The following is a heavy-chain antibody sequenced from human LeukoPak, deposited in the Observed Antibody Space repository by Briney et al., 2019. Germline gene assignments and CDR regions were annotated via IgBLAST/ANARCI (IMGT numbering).Heavy chain of an antibody. V-gene: IGHV1-2*02. J-gene: IGHJ3*02. CDR2: INPNSGGT. CDR1: GYTFTGYY. D-gene: IGHD3-16*01. CDR3: ARDSTFPPWRAFDI. Sequence: VASVKVSCKASGYTFTGYYMHWVRQAPGQGLEWMGWINPNSGGTNYAQKFQGRVTMTRDTSISTAYMELSRLRSDDTAVYYCARDSTFPPWRAFDIWGQGTMVTVSS.